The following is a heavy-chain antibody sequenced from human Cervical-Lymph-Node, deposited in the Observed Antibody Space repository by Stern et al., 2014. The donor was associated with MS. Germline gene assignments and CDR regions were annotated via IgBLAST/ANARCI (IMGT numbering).Heavy chain of an antibody. J-gene: IGHJ6*02. V-gene: IGHV3-11*06. CDR2: ISSSSSYT. CDR1: GFTFSDYY. CDR3: ARRWDPYSYGPEGDHYGMDV. D-gene: IGHD5-18*01. Sequence: QVQLVESGGGLVKPGGSLRLSCAASGFTFSDYYMSWIRQAPGKGLEWVSYISSSSSYTNYADSVKGRFTISRDNAKNSLYLQMNSLRAEDTAVYYCARRWDPYSYGPEGDHYGMDVWGQGTTVTVSS.